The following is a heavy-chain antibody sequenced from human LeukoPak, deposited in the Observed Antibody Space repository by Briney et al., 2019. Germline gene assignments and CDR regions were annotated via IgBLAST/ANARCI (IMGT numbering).Heavy chain of an antibody. V-gene: IGHV4-39*01. CDR3: ARHSFYYDSSGDSDY. D-gene: IGHD3-22*01. Sequence: SETLSLTCTVSGGSISSSSYYWGWIRQPPGKGLEWIGSIYYSGSTYYNPSLKSRVTISVDTSKNQFSLKLSSVTAADTAVYYCARHSFYYDSSGDSDYWGQGTLVTVSS. J-gene: IGHJ4*02. CDR1: GGSISSSSYY. CDR2: IYYSGST.